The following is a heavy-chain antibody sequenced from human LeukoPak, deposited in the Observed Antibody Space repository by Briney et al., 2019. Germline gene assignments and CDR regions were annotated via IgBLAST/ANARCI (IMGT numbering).Heavy chain of an antibody. V-gene: IGHV3-7*01. J-gene: IGHJ4*02. CDR3: ARGVGTDY. D-gene: IGHD1-26*01. CDR2: IKLDGSEK. Sequence: GGSLRLSCAASGFTSGSYWMSWVRQAPGKGLEWVANIKLDGSEKYYVDSVKGRFTISRDNAKSSLYLQMNSLRAEDTAVYYCARGVGTDYWGQGTQVTVSS. CDR1: GFTSGSYW.